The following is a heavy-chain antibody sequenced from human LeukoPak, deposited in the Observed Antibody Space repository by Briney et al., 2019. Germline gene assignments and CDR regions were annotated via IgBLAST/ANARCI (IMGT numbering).Heavy chain of an antibody. V-gene: IGHV4-34*01. CDR2: INHSGST. CDR1: GGSFSGYY. J-gene: IGHJ5*02. D-gene: IGHD3-10*01. CDR3: ARGGPVGRGFSRKNWFDP. Sequence: SETLSLTCAVYGGSFSGYYWSWIRQPPGKGLEWIGEINHSGSTNYNPSLKSRVTISVDTSKNQFSLKLSSVTAADAAVYYCARGGPVGRGFSRKNWFDPWGQGTLVTVSS.